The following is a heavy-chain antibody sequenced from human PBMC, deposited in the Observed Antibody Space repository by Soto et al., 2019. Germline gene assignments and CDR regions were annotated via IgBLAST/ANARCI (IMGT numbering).Heavy chain of an antibody. CDR1: GGSVGSGRHY. J-gene: IGHJ4*02. D-gene: IGHD6-19*01. CDR2: IHDSGST. CDR3: ARGWDAGY. Sequence: QVQLQESGPGLVKPSETLSLTCTVSGGSVGSGRHYWSWIRQPPGKGLEWIGYIHDSGSTNYVSALNSRVTISADPSRNQFFLKVYSVTAADTAVYYCARGWDAGYWGQGTLVTVSS. V-gene: IGHV4-61*01.